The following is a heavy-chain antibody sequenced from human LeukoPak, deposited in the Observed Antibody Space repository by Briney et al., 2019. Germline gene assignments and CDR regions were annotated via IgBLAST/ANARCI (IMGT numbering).Heavy chain of an antibody. V-gene: IGHV4-59*08. D-gene: IGHD5-24*01. CDR1: GGSISNYY. J-gene: IGHJ4*02. CDR2: IYNSGST. Sequence: PSETLSLTCSVSGGSISNYYWSWIRQPPGKGLEWIGYIYNSGSTNYSPSLKSRVTISIDTSKNQFSLRLRSVTAADTAVYYCARHGGGYSFDYWGQGTLVTVSS. CDR3: ARHGGGYSFDY.